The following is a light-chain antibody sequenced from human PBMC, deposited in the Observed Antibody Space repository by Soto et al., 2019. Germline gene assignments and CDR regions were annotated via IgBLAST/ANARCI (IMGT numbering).Light chain of an antibody. J-gene: IGLJ3*02. CDR2: EVS. Sequence: QSALTQPASVSASPGQSITISCTGTSSDVGGYNYVSWYQQHPGKAPELMIFEVSNRPSGVSHRFSGSKSDNTASLTISGLQPEDEADYYCTSFTTTNIWVFGGGTKLTVL. V-gene: IGLV2-14*01. CDR1: SSDVGGYNY. CDR3: TSFTTTNIWV.